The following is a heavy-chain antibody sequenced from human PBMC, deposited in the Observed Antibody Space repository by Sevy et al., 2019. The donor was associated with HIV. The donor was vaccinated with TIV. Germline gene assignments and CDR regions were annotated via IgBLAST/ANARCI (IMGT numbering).Heavy chain of an antibody. J-gene: IGHJ4*02. CDR3: AREAYDSSGYYPLHFDY. CDR1: GFTVSSNY. V-gene: IGHV3-53*01. CDR2: IYSGGST. D-gene: IGHD3-22*01. Sequence: GGSLRLSCAASGFTVSSNYMSWVRQAPGKGLEWVSVIYSGGSTYYADSVKGRFTISRDNSKNTRYLQMNSLRAEDTAVYYCAREAYDSSGYYPLHFDYWGQGTLVTVSS.